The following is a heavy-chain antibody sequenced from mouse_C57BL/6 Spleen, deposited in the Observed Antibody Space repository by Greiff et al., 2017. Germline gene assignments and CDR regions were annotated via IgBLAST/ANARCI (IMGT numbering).Heavy chain of an antibody. CDR3: ANYDYGVGAMDY. V-gene: IGHV1-55*01. J-gene: IGHJ4*01. D-gene: IGHD2-4*01. Sequence: VQLQQPGAELVKPGASVKMSCKASGYTFTSYWITWVKQRPGQGLEWIGDIYPGSGSTNYNEKFKSKATLTVDTSSSTAYMQLSSLTSEDSAVYYCANYDYGVGAMDYWGQGTSVTVAS. CDR2: IYPGSGST. CDR1: GYTFTSYW.